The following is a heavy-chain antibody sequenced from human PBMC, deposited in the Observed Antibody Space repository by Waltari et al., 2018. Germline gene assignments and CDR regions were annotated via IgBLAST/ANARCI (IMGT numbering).Heavy chain of an antibody. CDR2: ISASGNTI. J-gene: IGHJ6*02. V-gene: IGHV3-48*03. D-gene: IGHD3-10*01. CDR3: ARDLTGHRGIFPFSYGMDV. Sequence: EVQLVESGGGLVQPGGSLRLSCAASGFTFSTFEMNWVRQAPGKGLEWVSYISASGNTIYYVDSVKGRFTISRDNAKNSLYLQMNSLRAEDTAVYYCARDLTGHRGIFPFSYGMDVWGQGTTVTVSS. CDR1: GFTFSTFE.